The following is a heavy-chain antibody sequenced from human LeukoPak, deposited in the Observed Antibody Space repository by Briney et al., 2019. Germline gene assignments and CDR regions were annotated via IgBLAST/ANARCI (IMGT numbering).Heavy chain of an antibody. Sequence: GGSLRLSCAASGFTFNNYGMHWVRQAPGKGLEWVAFIRYDGSNKYYADSVKGRFTISRDNSKNTLYLQMNSLRAEDTAVYYCAKILRYYDSSGYYEDYWGQGTLVTVSS. CDR2: IRYDGSNK. CDR3: AKILRYYDSSGYYEDY. J-gene: IGHJ4*02. D-gene: IGHD3-22*01. CDR1: GFTFNNYG. V-gene: IGHV3-30*02.